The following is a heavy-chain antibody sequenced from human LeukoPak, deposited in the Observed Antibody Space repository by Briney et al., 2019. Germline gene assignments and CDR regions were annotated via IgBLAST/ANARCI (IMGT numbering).Heavy chain of an antibody. CDR3: ARDLEMATIWSKYFDY. Sequence: ASVQVSCKASGGTFSSYAISWVRQAPGQGLEWMGRIIPILGIANYAQKFQGRVTITADKSTSTAYMELSSLRSEDTAVYYCARDLEMATIWSKYFDYWGQGTLVTVSS. V-gene: IGHV1-69*04. CDR1: GGTFSSYA. J-gene: IGHJ4*02. CDR2: IIPILGIA. D-gene: IGHD5-24*01.